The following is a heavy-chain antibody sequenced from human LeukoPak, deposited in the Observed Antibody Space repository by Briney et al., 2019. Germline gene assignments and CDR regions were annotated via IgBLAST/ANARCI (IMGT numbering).Heavy chain of an antibody. J-gene: IGHJ4*02. V-gene: IGHV3-30*18. Sequence: PGGSLRLSYAASGFPFSTYGMHWVRQAPGKGLEWVAAISNDGNNKFYADSVKGRFTISRDNPKNTMHLQMNSLRAEDTAVYYCAKGGGVIGRSYYFDYWGQGTLVTVSS. CDR3: AKGGGVIGRSYYFDY. D-gene: IGHD2-8*02. CDR1: GFPFSTYG. CDR2: ISNDGNNK.